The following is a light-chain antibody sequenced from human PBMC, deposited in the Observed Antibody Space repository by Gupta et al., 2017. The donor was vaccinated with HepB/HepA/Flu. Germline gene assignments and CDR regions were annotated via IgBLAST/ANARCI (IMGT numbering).Light chain of an antibody. CDR2: QES. J-gene: IGLJ2*01. CDR3: QAWDSSTYVV. Sequence: SYELTQPPSVSVSPGQQASITCSGDKLGDKYACWYQQKPGQSPVLVIYQESKRPSGIPERFSGSNSGNTATLTISGTQAMDEADYYCQAWDSSTYVVFGGGTKLTVL. V-gene: IGLV3-1*01. CDR1: KLGDKY.